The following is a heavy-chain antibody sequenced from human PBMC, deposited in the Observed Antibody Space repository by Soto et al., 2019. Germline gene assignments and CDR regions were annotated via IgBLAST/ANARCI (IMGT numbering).Heavy chain of an antibody. Sequence: SETLSLTCTVSGYSISTGSYWGWIRQPPGKGLEWIGSMYFTGSTYYNPSLKSRVTISVDTSKNQLSLKLTSVTAADTAVYYCARDLNYGLYYFDYWGQGTLVTVSS. D-gene: IGHD3-10*01. CDR1: GYSISTGSY. J-gene: IGHJ4*02. CDR2: MYFTGST. V-gene: IGHV4-38-2*02. CDR3: ARDLNYGLYYFDY.